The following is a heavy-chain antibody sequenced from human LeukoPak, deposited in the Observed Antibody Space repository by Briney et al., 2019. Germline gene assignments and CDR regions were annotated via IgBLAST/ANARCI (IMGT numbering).Heavy chain of an antibody. CDR1: GFPFSVYE. D-gene: IGHD6-19*01. CDR3: ALLAVASDFDY. V-gene: IGHV3-48*03. Sequence: PGGSLSLSCAVSGFPFSVYEINWVRQAPGKGLEWVSNIGSSGTTRYYADSVKGRFSISRDNAENSLYLQMNSLRVEDTRIYYCALLAVASDFDYWGQGALVTVSS. CDR2: IGSSGTTR. J-gene: IGHJ4*02.